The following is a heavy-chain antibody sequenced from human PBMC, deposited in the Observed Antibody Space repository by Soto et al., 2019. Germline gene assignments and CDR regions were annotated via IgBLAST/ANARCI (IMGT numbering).Heavy chain of an antibody. Sequence: QVQLVESGGGVVQPGRSLRLSCAASGFTFSTYGMHWVRQAPGKGLEWVAVIWYDGSNKDYADSVKGRFTISRDNSKNTLYLQMNSLRAEDTAVYYCAKEALVETAMDTTGVDAFDIWGQGTMVTVSS. J-gene: IGHJ3*02. D-gene: IGHD5-18*01. CDR3: AKEALVETAMDTTGVDAFDI. CDR2: IWYDGSNK. CDR1: GFTFSTYG. V-gene: IGHV3-33*06.